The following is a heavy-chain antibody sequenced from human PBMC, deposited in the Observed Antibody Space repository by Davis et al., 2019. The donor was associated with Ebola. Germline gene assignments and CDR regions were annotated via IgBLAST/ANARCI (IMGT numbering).Heavy chain of an antibody. D-gene: IGHD2/OR15-2a*01. CDR2: IYYSGST. CDR1: GGSISSSSYY. CDR3: ARQAPLLQSTASSVWAFDY. Sequence: MPSETLSLTCTVSGGSISSSSYYWGWIRQPPGKGLEWIGSIYYSGSTNYNPSLKSRVTISLDTSKNQFSLKLSSLTAADTAVYYCARQAPLLQSTASSVWAFDYWAQGTLVTVSS. J-gene: IGHJ4*02. V-gene: IGHV4-39*01.